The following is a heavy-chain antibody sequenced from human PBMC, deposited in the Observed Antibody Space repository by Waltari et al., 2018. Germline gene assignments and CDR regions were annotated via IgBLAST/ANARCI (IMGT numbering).Heavy chain of an antibody. Sequence: EVQLLESGGGLVQPGGSLRLSCAASGFTFSSYAMSWVRQAPGKGLEWVPATSGSGGSTYYADSVKGRFTISRDNSKNTLDLQMNSLRAEDTAVYYCAKGLRFRELSSFDYWGQGTLVTVSS. V-gene: IGHV3-23*01. J-gene: IGHJ4*02. D-gene: IGHD3-10*01. CDR1: GFTFSSYA. CDR2: TSGSGGST. CDR3: AKGLRFRELSSFDY.